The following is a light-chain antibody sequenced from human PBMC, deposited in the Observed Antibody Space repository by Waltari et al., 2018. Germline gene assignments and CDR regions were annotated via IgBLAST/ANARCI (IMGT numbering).Light chain of an antibody. CDR2: KTS. J-gene: IGKJ1*01. Sequence: DIQMTQSPSTLSASIGDRVTITCRASQRISRWLAWYQQKPGKAPNLLIYKTSSLQSGVPSRFNGSGSGTEFTLTISSLQPEDFATYHCQQYNTYSLWAFGQGTKVEIK. CDR1: QRISRW. CDR3: QQYNTYSLWA. V-gene: IGKV1-5*03.